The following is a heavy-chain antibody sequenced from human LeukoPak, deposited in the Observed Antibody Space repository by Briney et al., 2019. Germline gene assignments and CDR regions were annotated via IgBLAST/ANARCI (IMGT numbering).Heavy chain of an antibody. Sequence: PGGSLRLSCAASGFTFNNCDMHWVRQAPGKGLEWVSYISSSSSTIYYADSVKGRFTISRDNAKNSLYLQMNSLRAEDTAVYYCARDDSSGWYELTYYFDYWGQGTLVTVSS. CDR2: ISSSSSTI. J-gene: IGHJ4*02. CDR3: ARDDSSGWYELTYYFDY. V-gene: IGHV3-48*01. D-gene: IGHD6-19*01. CDR1: GFTFNNCD.